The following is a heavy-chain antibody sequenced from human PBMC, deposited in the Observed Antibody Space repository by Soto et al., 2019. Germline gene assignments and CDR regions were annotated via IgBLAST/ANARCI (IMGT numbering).Heavy chain of an antibody. Sequence: GGSLRLSCAASGFTFTRYSMNWVRQAPGKGLEWVSSISSTTNYIYYGDSMKGRLTISRDNAKNSLYLEMNSLRAEDTAVYYCARESEDLTTNFDYWGQGTLVTVSS. V-gene: IGHV3-21*06. CDR1: GFTFTRYS. CDR2: ISSTTNYI. CDR3: ARESEDLTTNFDY. J-gene: IGHJ4*02.